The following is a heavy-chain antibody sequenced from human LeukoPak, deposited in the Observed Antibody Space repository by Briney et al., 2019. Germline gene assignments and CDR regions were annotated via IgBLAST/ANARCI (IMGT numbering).Heavy chain of an antibody. J-gene: IGHJ6*03. CDR1: GYSISSGYY. Sequence: PSETLSLTCAVSGYSISSGYYWGWIRQPPGKGLEWIGNIYHSGSTYYNPSLRSRVTISVDTSKNQFSLKLSSVTAADTAVYYCARAGIGIRYYMDVWGKGTMVTVSS. D-gene: IGHD3-10*01. CDR2: IYHSGST. CDR3: ARAGIGIRYYMDV. V-gene: IGHV4-38-2*01.